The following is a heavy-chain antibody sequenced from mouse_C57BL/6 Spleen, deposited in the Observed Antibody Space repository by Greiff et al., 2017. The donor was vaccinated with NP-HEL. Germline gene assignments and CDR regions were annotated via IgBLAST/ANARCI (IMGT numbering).Heavy chain of an antibody. D-gene: IGHD2-3*01. Sequence: EVQGVESGGGLVKPGGSLKLSCAASGFTFSSYTMSWVRQTPEKRLEWVATISGGGGNTYYPDRVKGRFTISRDNAKNTLYLQMSSLRSEDTALYYCARPGDGLYWYFDIWGTGTTVTVSS. CDR1: GFTFSSYT. V-gene: IGHV5-9*01. CDR3: ARPGDGLYWYFDI. CDR2: ISGGGGNT. J-gene: IGHJ1*03.